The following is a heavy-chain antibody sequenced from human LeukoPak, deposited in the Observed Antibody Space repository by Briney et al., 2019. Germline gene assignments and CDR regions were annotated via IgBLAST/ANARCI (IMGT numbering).Heavy chain of an antibody. CDR1: GYTFTSYG. D-gene: IGHD6-13*01. CDR3: ATVGIAAAGTGYYYYMDV. V-gene: IGHV1-18*01. CDR2: ITAYNGNT. J-gene: IGHJ6*03. Sequence: ASLKVSCKASGYTFTSYGISSVPQVPGQRLECMGCITAYNGNTNDAQKLQGRVTMTTDTSTSTAYMELRSLRSDDTAVYYCATVGIAAAGTGYYYYMDVWGKGTTVTVSS.